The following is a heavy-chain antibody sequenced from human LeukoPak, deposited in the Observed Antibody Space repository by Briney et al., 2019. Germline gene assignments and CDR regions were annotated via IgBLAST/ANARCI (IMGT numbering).Heavy chain of an antibody. CDR1: GGSFSGYY. D-gene: IGHD3-9*01. CDR2: VYSSGST. V-gene: IGHV4-59*10. J-gene: IGHJ6*03. Sequence: SETLSLTCAVYGGSFSGYYWSWIRQPAGKGLEWIGRVYSSGSTDYNPSLKSRITISVDTSNNQFSLKLSSVAAADTAVYYCARVNYDIETTPLYYYYYMDVWGKGTTVTVSS. CDR3: ARVNYDIETTPLYYYYYMDV.